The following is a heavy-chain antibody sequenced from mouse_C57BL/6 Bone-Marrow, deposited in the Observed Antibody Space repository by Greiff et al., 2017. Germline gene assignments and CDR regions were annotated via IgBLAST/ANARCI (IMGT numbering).Heavy chain of an antibody. D-gene: IGHD2-4*01. CDR2: ISSGSSTI. J-gene: IGHJ4*01. CDR3: ASLSTMITTGNAMDY. CDR1: GFTFSDYG. V-gene: IGHV5-17*01. Sequence: EVQGVESGGGLVKPGGSLKLSCAASGFTFSDYGMHWVRQAPEKGLEWVAYISSGSSTIYYADTVKGRFTISRDNAKNTLFLQMTSLRSEDTAMYYCASLSTMITTGNAMDYWGQGTSVTVSS.